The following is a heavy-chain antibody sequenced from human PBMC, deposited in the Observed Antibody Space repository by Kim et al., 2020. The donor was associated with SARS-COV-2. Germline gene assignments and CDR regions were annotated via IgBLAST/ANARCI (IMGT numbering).Heavy chain of an antibody. CDR2: INHSGST. J-gene: IGHJ6*02. Sequence: SETLSLTCAVYGGSFSGYYWSWIRQPPGKGLEWIGEINHSGSTNYNPSLKSRVTISVDTSKNQFSLKLSSVTAADTAVYYCAIIAARSGLYYYYGMDVWGQGTTVTVSS. CDR1: GGSFSGYY. D-gene: IGHD6-6*01. CDR3: AIIAARSGLYYYYGMDV. V-gene: IGHV4-34*01.